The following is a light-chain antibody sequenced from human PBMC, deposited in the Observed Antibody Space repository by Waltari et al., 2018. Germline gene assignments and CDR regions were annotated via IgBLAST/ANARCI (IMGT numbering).Light chain of an antibody. J-gene: IGLJ2*01. CDR2: QDN. V-gene: IGLV3-1*01. CDR3: QAWDRNTYVV. Sequence: SYELTQPPSVSVSPGQTASIACSGDKLEAKYASWYPQKPGQSPVLVIYQDNRRPSGIPERFSGSTSGNTATLTISGTQAMDEADYYCQAWDRNTYVVFGGGTKLTVL. CDR1: KLEAKY.